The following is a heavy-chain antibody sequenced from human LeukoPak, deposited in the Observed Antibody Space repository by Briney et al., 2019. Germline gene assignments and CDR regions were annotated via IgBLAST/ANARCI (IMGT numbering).Heavy chain of an antibody. D-gene: IGHD3-22*01. J-gene: IGHJ4*02. CDR3: AGNLNYYDSGGYPAAFDY. Sequence: HGESLKISCKGSGYSFTSYWIGWVRQMPGKGLEWMGIIYPGDSDTRYSPSFQGQVTISADKSISTAYLHWSSLKASDTAMYYCAGNLNYYDSGGYPAAFDYWGQGTLVTVSS. CDR1: GYSFTSYW. V-gene: IGHV5-51*01. CDR2: IYPGDSDT.